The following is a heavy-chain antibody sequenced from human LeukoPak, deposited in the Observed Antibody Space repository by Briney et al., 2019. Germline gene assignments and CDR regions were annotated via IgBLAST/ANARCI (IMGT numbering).Heavy chain of an antibody. Sequence: GESLKISCKGSGYSFTSYWIGWVRQMPGKGLEWMGITYPGDSDTRYSPSFQGQVTISADKSISTAYLQWSSLKASDTAMYYCARSVSRFLEWEIGDAFDIWGQGTMVTVSS. J-gene: IGHJ3*02. D-gene: IGHD3-3*01. CDR1: GYSFTSYW. CDR2: TYPGDSDT. CDR3: ARSVSRFLEWEIGDAFDI. V-gene: IGHV5-51*01.